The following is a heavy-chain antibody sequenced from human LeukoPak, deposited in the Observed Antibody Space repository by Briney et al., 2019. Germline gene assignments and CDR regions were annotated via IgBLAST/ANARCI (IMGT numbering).Heavy chain of an antibody. CDR3: AKAGYGSGSYYTLSHFDY. J-gene: IGHJ4*02. CDR1: GFTFSSYA. D-gene: IGHD3-10*01. V-gene: IGHV3-23*01. Sequence: PGGSLRLSCAASGFTFSSYAMSWVRQAPGKGLEWVSAISGSGGSTHYADSVKGRFTISRDNSKNTLYLQMNSLRAEDTAVYYCAKAGYGSGSYYTLSHFDYWGQGTLVTVSS. CDR2: ISGSGGST.